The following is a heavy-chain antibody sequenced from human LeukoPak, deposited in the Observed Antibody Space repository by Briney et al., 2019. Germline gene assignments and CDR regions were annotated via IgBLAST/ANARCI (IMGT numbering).Heavy chain of an antibody. CDR2: IYYSGST. Sequence: SETLSLTCTASGGSISSGGYYWSWIRQHPGKGLEWIGYIYYSGSTYYNPSLKSRVTISVDTSKNQFSLKLSSVTAADTAVYYCARSPGIAVAGTAKMYYFDYWGQGTLVTVSS. V-gene: IGHV4-31*03. CDR1: GGSISSGGYY. J-gene: IGHJ4*02. CDR3: ARSPGIAVAGTAKMYYFDY. D-gene: IGHD6-19*01.